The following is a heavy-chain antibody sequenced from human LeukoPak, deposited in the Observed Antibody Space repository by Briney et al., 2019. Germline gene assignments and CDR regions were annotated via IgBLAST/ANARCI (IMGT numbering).Heavy chain of an antibody. CDR3: ARPRYDSSGYRRYYFDY. Sequence: ASVKVSCKASGYTFTGYYMHWVRQAPGQGLEWMGRINPNSGGTNYAQKFQGRVTMTRDTSISTAYMELSRLGSDDTAVYYCARPRYDSSGYRRYYFDYWGQGTLVTVSS. J-gene: IGHJ4*02. CDR2: INPNSGGT. V-gene: IGHV1-2*06. CDR1: GYTFTGYY. D-gene: IGHD3-22*01.